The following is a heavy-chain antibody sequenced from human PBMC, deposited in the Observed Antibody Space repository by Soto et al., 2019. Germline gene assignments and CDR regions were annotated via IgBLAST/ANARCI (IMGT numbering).Heavy chain of an antibody. CDR1: GLTFSSYW. CDR3: ARASGSNIHFDY. CDR2: INTDGSST. D-gene: IGHD1-26*01. J-gene: IGHJ4*02. V-gene: IGHV3-74*01. Sequence: EVQLVESGGGLVQPGGSLRLSCAASGLTFSSYWMHWVRQAPGKGLVWVSRINTDGSSTTYADSVKGRFTSSRDHTKNTLYLQMNRLRVEDTAVYYCARASGSNIHFDYWGQGTLVTVSS.